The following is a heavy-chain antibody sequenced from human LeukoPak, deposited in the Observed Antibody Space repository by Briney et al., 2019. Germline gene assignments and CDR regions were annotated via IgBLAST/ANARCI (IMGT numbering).Heavy chain of an antibody. CDR3: ARQTVCSSTSCYRDFDY. CDR1: GGSISSNSHY. V-gene: IGHV4-39*01. CDR2: IYYSGNT. D-gene: IGHD2-2*01. J-gene: IGHJ4*02. Sequence: SETLSLTCTVSGGSISSNSHYWGWIRQPPGKGLEWIGSIYYSGNTYYNPSLKSRVTISVDTSKNQFSLKVNSVTAADTAVYYCARQTVCSSTSCYRDFDYWGQGTLVTVSS.